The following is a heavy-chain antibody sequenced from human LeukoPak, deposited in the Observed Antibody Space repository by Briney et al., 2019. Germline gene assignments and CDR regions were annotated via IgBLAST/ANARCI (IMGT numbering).Heavy chain of an antibody. Sequence: GGSLRLSCAASGFTFSNYWLHWVRQPPGKGLVWVSRITTDESSTHYAASVNGRFTISRDNAKSTVYLQMNSLTPEDTAVYYCARDGGTSTPFDYWGQGTLVTVSS. V-gene: IGHV3-74*01. D-gene: IGHD2-15*01. CDR2: ITTDESST. J-gene: IGHJ4*02. CDR1: GFTFSNYW. CDR3: ARDGGTSTPFDY.